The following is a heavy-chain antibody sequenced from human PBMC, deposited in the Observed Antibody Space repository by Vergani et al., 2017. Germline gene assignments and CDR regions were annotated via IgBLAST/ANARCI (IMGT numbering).Heavy chain of an antibody. CDR1: GGSISSNY. D-gene: IGHD3-16*02. Sequence: QVQLQESGPGLVKPSETLSLICTVSGGSISSNYWSWIRQPPGKGLEWIGYIYYSGSTSYNPSLKSPVTILIDTSKNQFSLRLSSVTAADTAVYYCARVGYDYVWGTYRSYYFDYWGQGTLVTVSS. J-gene: IGHJ4*02. CDR2: IYYSGST. CDR3: ARVGYDYVWGTYRSYYFDY. V-gene: IGHV4-59*01.